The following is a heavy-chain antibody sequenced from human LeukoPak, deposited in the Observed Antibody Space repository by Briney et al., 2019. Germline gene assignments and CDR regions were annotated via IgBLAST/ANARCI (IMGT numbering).Heavy chain of an antibody. Sequence: SETLSLTCTVSGGSISSSSYYWGWIRQPPGKGLEWIGSIYYSGSTYYNPSLKSRVTISVDTSKNRFSLKLSSMTAADTAVYYCAREMATIPGYFDYWGQGTLVTVSS. V-gene: IGHV4-39*07. D-gene: IGHD5-24*01. J-gene: IGHJ4*02. CDR3: AREMATIPGYFDY. CDR1: GGSISSSSYY. CDR2: IYYSGST.